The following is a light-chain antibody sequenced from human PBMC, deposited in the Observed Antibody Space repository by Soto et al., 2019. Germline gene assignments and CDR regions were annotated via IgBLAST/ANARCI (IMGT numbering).Light chain of an antibody. CDR1: SSDVGAYDY. CDR2: EVH. CDR3: ASHTSSNTRV. Sequence: QSAVTQPASVSGSPGQSIAISCIGTSSDVGAYDYVSWYQQHPDRAPKLMVYEVHNRPSGVSNRFSGSKSVNTATLTISGLQPEYEADYYCASHTSSNTRVFGTGTMVTDL. V-gene: IGLV2-14*03. J-gene: IGLJ1*01.